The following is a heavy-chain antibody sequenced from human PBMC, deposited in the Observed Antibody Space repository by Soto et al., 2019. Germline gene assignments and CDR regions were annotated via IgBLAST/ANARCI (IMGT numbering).Heavy chain of an antibody. D-gene: IGHD3-10*01. CDR1: GFTFSSYA. J-gene: IGHJ5*02. V-gene: IGHV3-23*01. CDR3: AKTPGRFYYGSGSYSWFDA. CDR2: ISASGSST. Sequence: GGSLRLSCAASGFTFSSYAMSWVRQAPGKGLEWVSAISASGSSTYYADSVKGRFTISRDNSKNTLFMQMNSLRAEDTAFYYCAKTPGRFYYGSGSYSWFDAWGQGTLVTVSS.